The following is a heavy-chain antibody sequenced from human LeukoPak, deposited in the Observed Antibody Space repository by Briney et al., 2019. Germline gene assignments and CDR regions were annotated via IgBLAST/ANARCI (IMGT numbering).Heavy chain of an antibody. Sequence: GASVKVSCKASGYTFTSYGISWVRQAPGQGLEWMGWISAYNGNTNYAQKLQGRGTMTTDTSTITAYMELRSLRSDDTAVYYCARGSDDYLRFDIRGQGKMVTVSS. CDR2: ISAYNGNT. J-gene: IGHJ3*02. CDR1: GYTFTSYG. CDR3: ARGSDDYLRFDI. D-gene: IGHD2/OR15-2a*01. V-gene: IGHV1-18*01.